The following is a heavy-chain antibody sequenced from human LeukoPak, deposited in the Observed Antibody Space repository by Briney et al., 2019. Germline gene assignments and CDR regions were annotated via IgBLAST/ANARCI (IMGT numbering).Heavy chain of an antibody. CDR3: AREGRGQWELLRIDY. D-gene: IGHD1-26*01. CDR2: INHSGST. J-gene: IGHJ4*02. CDR1: GGSFSGYY. Sequence: SETLSLTCAVYGGSFSGYYWSWIRQPPGKGLEWIGEINHSGSTNYNPSLKSRVTISVDTSKNQFSLKLSSVTAADTAVYYCAREGRGQWELLRIDYWGQGILVTVSS. V-gene: IGHV4-34*01.